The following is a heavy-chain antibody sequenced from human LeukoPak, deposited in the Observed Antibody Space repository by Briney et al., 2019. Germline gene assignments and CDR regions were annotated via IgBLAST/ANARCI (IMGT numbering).Heavy chain of an antibody. CDR2: VHYNGDT. Sequence: SSETLSLTCTVSGGSTSGYYWNWIRQSPGKGLEWIGYVHYNGDTIYNPSLRSRVTISADTSKNQFSPNLRSVTAADTALYYCVRSRQMATLDSWGHGTLIIVSS. CDR3: VRSRQMATLDS. J-gene: IGHJ5*01. D-gene: IGHD5-24*01. CDR1: GGSTSGYY. V-gene: IGHV4-59*08.